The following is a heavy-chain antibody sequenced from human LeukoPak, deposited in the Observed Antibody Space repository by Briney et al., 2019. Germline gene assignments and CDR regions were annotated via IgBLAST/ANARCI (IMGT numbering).Heavy chain of an antibody. CDR3: ARGGAAYGDYNYYYYMDV. CDR1: GFTFSSYW. V-gene: IGHV3-7*01. Sequence: GGSLRLSCAASGFTFSSYWMSWVRQAPGKGLEWVANIKQDGSEKYYVDSVKGRFTISRDNAKNSLYLQMNSLRAEDTAVYYCARGGAAYGDYNYYYYMDVWGKGTTVTISS. J-gene: IGHJ6*03. D-gene: IGHD4-17*01. CDR2: IKQDGSEK.